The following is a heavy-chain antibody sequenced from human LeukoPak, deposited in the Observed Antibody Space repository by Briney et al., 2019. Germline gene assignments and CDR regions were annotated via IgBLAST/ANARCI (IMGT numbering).Heavy chain of an antibody. CDR1: GGSFSGYY. CDR2: INHSGST. CDR3: ARRRYCSSTSCLMRPYYFDY. V-gene: IGHV4-34*01. J-gene: IGHJ4*02. D-gene: IGHD2-2*01. Sequence: SETLSLTCAVYGGSFSGYYWSWIRQPPGKGLEWIGEINHSGSTNYNPSLKSRVTISVDTSKNQFSLKLSSVTAADTAVYYCARRRYCSSTSCLMRPYYFDYWGQGTLVTVSS.